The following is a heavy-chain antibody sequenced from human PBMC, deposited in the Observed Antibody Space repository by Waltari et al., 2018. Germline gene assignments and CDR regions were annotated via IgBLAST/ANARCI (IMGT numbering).Heavy chain of an antibody. CDR1: GFTFSSYS. CDR2: ISSSSSTI. Sequence: EVKLVESVGGLVQPGGSLRLSCAASGFTFSSYSMNWVRQAPGKGLEWVSYISSSSSTIYYADSVKGRFTISRDNAKNSLYLQMNSLRAEDTAVYYCAREVATTAGWFDPWGQGTLVTVSS. J-gene: IGHJ5*02. V-gene: IGHV3-48*01. D-gene: IGHD5-12*01. CDR3: AREVATTAGWFDP.